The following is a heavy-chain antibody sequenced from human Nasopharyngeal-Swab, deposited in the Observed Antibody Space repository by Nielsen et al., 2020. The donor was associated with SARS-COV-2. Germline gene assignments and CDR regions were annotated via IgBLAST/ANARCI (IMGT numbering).Heavy chain of an antibody. CDR3: ASDPYYDTSDDAFDI. V-gene: IGHV3-69-1*01. Sequence: VRQAPGKGLEWVSSISSSSYIYYADSVKGRFTISRDNAKNSLYLQMNSPRAEDTAVYYCASDPYYDTSDDAFDIWGQGTMVTVSS. J-gene: IGHJ3*02. D-gene: IGHD3-22*01. CDR2: ISSSSYI.